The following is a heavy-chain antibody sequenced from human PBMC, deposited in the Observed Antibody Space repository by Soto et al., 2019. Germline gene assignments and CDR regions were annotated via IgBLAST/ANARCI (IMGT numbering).Heavy chain of an antibody. D-gene: IGHD3-10*01. J-gene: IGHJ4*02. V-gene: IGHV4-34*01. CDR1: GGSFSGYY. Sequence: TLSLTCAVYGGSFSGYYWTWIRQPPGTGLEWIGEINHSGSTNYNPSLKSRVTISVDTSKNQFSLKLSSVTAEDTAVYYCARAPRGNYGYPSYFDYWGQGTLVTVSS. CDR2: INHSGST. CDR3: ARAPRGNYGYPSYFDY.